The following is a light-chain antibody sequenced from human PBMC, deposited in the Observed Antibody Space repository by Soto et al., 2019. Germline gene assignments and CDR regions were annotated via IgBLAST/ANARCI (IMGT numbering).Light chain of an antibody. CDR1: SSDIGSYDH. J-gene: IGLJ1*01. CDR2: AVS. Sequence: LTQPASVSWSPGQSITISCSGTSSDIGSYDHVAWYQQFPGKSPKLIIYAVSDRPSGVSDRFSGSKSGISASLTISGLQTEDEADYYCISYTDRQSYLFGTGTKVTVL. V-gene: IGLV2-14*03. CDR3: ISYTDRQSYL.